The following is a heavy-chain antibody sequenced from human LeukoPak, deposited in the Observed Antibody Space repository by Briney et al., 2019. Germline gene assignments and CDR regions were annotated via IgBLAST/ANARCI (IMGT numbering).Heavy chain of an antibody. CDR3: ARQSVGVITFDY. CDR1: GDSISSSY. J-gene: IGHJ4*02. CDR2: ISYSGST. Sequence: SGTLSLTCTFSGDSISSSYWSWIRQPPGKGLEWIGYISYSGSTNYNPSLKSRVTISVDTSKNQFSLKLTSVTAADTAVYYCARQSVGVITFDYWGQGTLVTVSS. D-gene: IGHD3-22*01. V-gene: IGHV4-59*08.